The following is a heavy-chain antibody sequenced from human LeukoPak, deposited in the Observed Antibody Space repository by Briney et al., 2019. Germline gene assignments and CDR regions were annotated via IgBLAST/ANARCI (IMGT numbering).Heavy chain of an antibody. CDR1: GGSISNYY. J-gene: IGHJ4*02. V-gene: IGHV4-59*08. CDR2: IYNNVNT. D-gene: IGHD6-6*01. Sequence: SETLSLTCAVSGGSISNYYCSWIRQPPGKGLEWIGYIYNNVNTDYNPSLKSRVTISVDTSKTQFSLKLRSVTAADTAVYYCACSSSAGPEYWGQGILVTVSS. CDR3: ACSSSAGPEY.